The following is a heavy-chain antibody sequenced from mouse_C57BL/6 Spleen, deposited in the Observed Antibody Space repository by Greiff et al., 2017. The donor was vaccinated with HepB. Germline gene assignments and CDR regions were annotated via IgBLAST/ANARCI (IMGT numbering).Heavy chain of an antibody. J-gene: IGHJ4*01. CDR1: GYTFTGYW. CDR3: GRGRYDYDGLLYAMDY. Sequence: QVQLQQSGAELMKPGASVKLSCKATGYTFTGYWIEWVKQRPGHGLEWIGEILPGSGSTNYNEKFKGKATFTADKSSTTAYMQLSSLTTEDSAIYYCGRGRYDYDGLLYAMDYWGQGTSVTVSS. V-gene: IGHV1-9*01. D-gene: IGHD2-4*01. CDR2: ILPGSGST.